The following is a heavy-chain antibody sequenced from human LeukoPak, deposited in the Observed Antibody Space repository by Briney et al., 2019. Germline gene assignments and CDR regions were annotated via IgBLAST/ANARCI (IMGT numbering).Heavy chain of an antibody. V-gene: IGHV3-30*02. CDR3: AKHSSSWHYFDY. J-gene: IGHJ4*02. CDR2: IRYDGSNK. CDR1: GFTFSSCG. D-gene: IGHD6-13*01. Sequence: GGSLRLSCAASGFTFSSCGMHWVRQAPGKGLEWVEFIRYDGSNKYYADSVRGRFTISRDKSKNTLYLQMNSLRADDTAVYYCAKHSSSWHYFDYWGQGTLVTVSS.